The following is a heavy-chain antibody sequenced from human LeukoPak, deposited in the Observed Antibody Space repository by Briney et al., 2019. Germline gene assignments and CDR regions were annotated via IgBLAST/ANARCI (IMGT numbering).Heavy chain of an antibody. CDR3: ARDRDDFWSGYMNWFDP. Sequence: GWSLRLSCAASGFTFSSYSMNWVRQAPGKGLEWVSSISSSSSYIYYADSVKGRFTISRDNAKNSLYLQMNSLRAEDTAVYYCARDRDDFWSGYMNWFDPWGQGTLVTVSS. D-gene: IGHD3-3*01. V-gene: IGHV3-21*01. J-gene: IGHJ5*02. CDR2: ISSSSSYI. CDR1: GFTFSSYS.